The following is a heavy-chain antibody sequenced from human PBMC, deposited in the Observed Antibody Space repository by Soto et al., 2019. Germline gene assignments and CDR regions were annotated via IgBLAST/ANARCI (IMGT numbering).Heavy chain of an antibody. CDR1: GGTFSSYA. J-gene: IGHJ4*02. CDR2: IIPIFGTA. V-gene: IGHV1-69*06. D-gene: IGHD2-8*02. Sequence: ASVKVSCKASGGTFSSYAISWVRQAPGQGLEWMGGIIPIFGTANYAQKFQGRVTITADKSTSTAYMELSSLRSEDTAVYYCARGKGFDYWYYFDYWGQGTLVTVSS. CDR3: ARGKGFDYWYYFDY.